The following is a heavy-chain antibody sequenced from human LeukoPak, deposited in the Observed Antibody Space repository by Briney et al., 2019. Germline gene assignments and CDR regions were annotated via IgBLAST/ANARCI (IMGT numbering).Heavy chain of an antibody. Sequence: SETLSLTCTVSGGSINNGGYYWSWIRQHPGKGLEWIGYIYYSGSSYYNPSLRSRVTISVDTSKNHFSLNLSSVTAADTAVYYCARNRDGYNSFDYWGQGTLVTVSS. CDR2: IYYSGSS. CDR3: ARNRDGYNSFDY. CDR1: GGSINNGGYY. J-gene: IGHJ4*02. D-gene: IGHD5-24*01. V-gene: IGHV4-31*03.